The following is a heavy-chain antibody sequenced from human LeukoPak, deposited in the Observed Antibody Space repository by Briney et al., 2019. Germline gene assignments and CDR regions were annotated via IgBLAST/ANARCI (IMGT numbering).Heavy chain of an antibody. CDR1: GGSISSYY. D-gene: IGHD3-3*01. V-gene: IGHV4-59*01. J-gene: IGHJ6*03. Sequence: SETLSLTCTVSGGSISSYYWSWIRQPPGEGLEWIGYIYYSGSTNYNPSLKSRVTISVDTSKNQFSLKLSSVTAADTVVYYCARDVWSGYLSNYYYYYMDVWGKGTTVTVSS. CDR2: IYYSGST. CDR3: ARDVWSGYLSNYYYYYMDV.